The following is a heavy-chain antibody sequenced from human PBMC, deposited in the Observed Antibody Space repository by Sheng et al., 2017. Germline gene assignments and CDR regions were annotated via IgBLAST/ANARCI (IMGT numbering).Heavy chain of an antibody. CDR2: INHSGST. Sequence: QVQLHQWGAGLLKPSETLSLTCAVYGGSFSGYYWSWIRQPPGKGLEWIGEINHSGSTNYNPSLKSRVTISVDTSKNQFSLKLSSVTAADTAVYYCARTYYDYVWGSYRHYYFDYWGQGTLVTVSS. CDR1: GGSFSGYY. V-gene: IGHV4-34*01. CDR3: ARTYYDYVWGSYRHYYFDY. J-gene: IGHJ4*02. D-gene: IGHD3-16*02.